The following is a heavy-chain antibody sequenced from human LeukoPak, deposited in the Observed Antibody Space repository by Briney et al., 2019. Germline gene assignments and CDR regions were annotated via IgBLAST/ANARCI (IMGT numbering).Heavy chain of an antibody. CDR2: QKEGGSGK. CDR3: ARVGCSGGSCYPNLFYYYYYYGMDV. D-gene: IGHD2-15*01. Sequence: GSLRPSCAASGFHLSSYWVSRVRQAPGEGLGGVANQKEGGSGKLQVDSVKGRFTISRDNAKNSLYLQMNSLRAEDTAVYYCARVGCSGGSCYPNLFYYYYYYGMDVWGQGTTVTVSS. CDR1: GFHLSSYW. J-gene: IGHJ6*02. V-gene: IGHV3-7*01.